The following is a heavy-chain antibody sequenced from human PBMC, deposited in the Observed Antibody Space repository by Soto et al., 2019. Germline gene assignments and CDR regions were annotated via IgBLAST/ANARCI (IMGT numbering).Heavy chain of an antibody. Sequence: QVQLVESGGGVVQPGRSLRLSCAASGFTFSSYAMHWVRQAPGKGLEWVAVISYDGSNKYYADSVKGRFTISRDNSKNTLYLQMNGRKADNTAWYCWAGGYSSFVDHRGQGTLVT. V-gene: IGHV3-30-3*01. J-gene: IGHJ4*02. CDR3: AGGYSSFVDH. CDR2: ISYDGSNK. D-gene: IGHD6-13*01. CDR1: GFTFSSYA.